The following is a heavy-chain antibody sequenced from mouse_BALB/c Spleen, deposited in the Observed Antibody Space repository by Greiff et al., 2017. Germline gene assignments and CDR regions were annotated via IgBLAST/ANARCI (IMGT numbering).Heavy chain of an antibody. D-gene: IGHD2-3*01. CDR3: TRGDDGYYDYYSMDY. CDR2: ISSGGST. CDR1: GFTFSSYA. Sequence: EVHLVESGGGLVKPGGSLKLSCAASGFTFSSYAMSWVRQTPEKRLEWVASISSGGSTYYPDSVKGRFTISRDNAKNTLYLQMSSLKSEDTAMYYCTRGDDGYYDYYSMDYWGQGTSVTVSS. J-gene: IGHJ4*01. V-gene: IGHV5-6-5*01.